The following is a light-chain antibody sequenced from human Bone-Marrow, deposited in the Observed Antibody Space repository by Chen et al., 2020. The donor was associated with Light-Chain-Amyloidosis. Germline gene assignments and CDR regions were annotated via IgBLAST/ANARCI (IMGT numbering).Light chain of an antibody. Sequence: QSVLTHPPSVSGAPGQRATIACTGSSSNIGAYYDVHWYQQLPGTAPKLLIYCNNSRPSGVPDRFSCSKSGTSASLAITGLQAEDAADYYCQAYDSSLSGYVFGTGTKVNVL. CDR2: CNN. CDR3: QAYDSSLSGYV. CDR1: SSNIGAYYD. V-gene: IGLV1-40*01. J-gene: IGLJ1*01.